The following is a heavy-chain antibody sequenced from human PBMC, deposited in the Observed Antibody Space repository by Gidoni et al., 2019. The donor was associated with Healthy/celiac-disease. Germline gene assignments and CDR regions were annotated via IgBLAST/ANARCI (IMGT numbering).Heavy chain of an antibody. J-gene: IGHJ6*02. V-gene: IGHV3-9*01. D-gene: IGHD6-19*01. CDR2: ISWNSGSI. CDR1: GFTFADYA. Sequence: EVQLVESGGGLVQPGRSLRLSCAASGFTFADYAMHWVRQAPGKGLEWVSGISWNSGSIGYADSVKGRFTISRDNAKNSLYLQMNSLRAEDTALYYCAKGAVAGTYYYYGMDVWGQGTTVTVSS. CDR3: AKGAVAGTYYYYGMDV.